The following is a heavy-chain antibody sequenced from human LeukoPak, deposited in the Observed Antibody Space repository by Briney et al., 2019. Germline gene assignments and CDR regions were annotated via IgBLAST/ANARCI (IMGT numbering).Heavy chain of an antibody. V-gene: IGHV4-59*12. CDR2: IYYSGST. CDR3: ARDNIVVVAATKAYYFDY. J-gene: IGHJ4*02. CDR1: GGSISSYY. D-gene: IGHD2-15*01. Sequence: SETLSLTCTVSGGSISSYYWSWIRQPPGKGLEWIGYIYYSGSTNYNPSLKSRVTISVDTSKNQFSLKLSSVTAADTAVYYCARDNIVVVAATKAYYFDYWGQGTLVTVSS.